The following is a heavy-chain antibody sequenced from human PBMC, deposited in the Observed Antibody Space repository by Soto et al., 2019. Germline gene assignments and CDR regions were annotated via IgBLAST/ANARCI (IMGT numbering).Heavy chain of an antibody. CDR2: ISSSSSTI. J-gene: IGHJ6*02. Sequence: ESGGGLVQPGGSLRLSCAASGFTFSSYSMNWVRQAPGKGLEWVSYISSSSSTIYYADSVKGRFTISRDNAKNSLYLQMNSLRDEDTAVYYCARDSPSRYGGVYGGMDVWGQGTTVTVSS. V-gene: IGHV3-48*02. CDR1: GFTFSSYS. D-gene: IGHD4-17*01. CDR3: ARDSPSRYGGVYGGMDV.